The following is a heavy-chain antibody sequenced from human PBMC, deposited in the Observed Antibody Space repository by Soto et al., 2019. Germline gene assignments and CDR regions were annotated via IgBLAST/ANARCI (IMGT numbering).Heavy chain of an antibody. J-gene: IGHJ5*02. CDR2: ISGNGNNT. Sequence: GGSLRLSCAAAGVTFGSYAMSWVRQAPGKGLEWVSAISGNGNNTYYANSVKGRFTMSRDNSKNTLYLQMNSLGAEDTAVYYCARHHDRIAQLRWFDPWGQGTLVTVSS. D-gene: IGHD6-13*01. CDR1: GVTFGSYA. V-gene: IGHV3-23*01. CDR3: ARHHDRIAQLRWFDP.